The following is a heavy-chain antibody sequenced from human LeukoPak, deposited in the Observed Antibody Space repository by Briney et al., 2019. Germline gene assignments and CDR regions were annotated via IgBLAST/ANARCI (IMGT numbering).Heavy chain of an antibody. J-gene: IGHJ6*03. CDR1: GFTFSSYA. Sequence: PGGSLRLSCAASGFTFSSYAMSWVRQAPGKGLEWVSAISGSGGSTYYADSVKGRFTISRDNSKNTLYLQMNSLGAEDTAVYYCANRYFDFYYMDVWGKGTTVTVSS. D-gene: IGHD3-9*01. CDR2: ISGSGGST. V-gene: IGHV3-23*01. CDR3: ANRYFDFYYMDV.